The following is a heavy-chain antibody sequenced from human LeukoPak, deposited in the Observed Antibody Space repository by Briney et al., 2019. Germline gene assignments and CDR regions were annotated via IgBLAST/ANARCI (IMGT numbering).Heavy chain of an antibody. CDR2: MNPNSGNT. D-gene: IGHD3-10*01. CDR3: ARLPIPYYYGSGSYGPPDY. V-gene: IGHV1-8*03. Sequence: ASVKVSCKASGYTFTSYDINWVRQATGQGLEWMGWMNPNSGNTGYAQKFQGRVTITRNTSISTAYMELSSLRSEDTAVYYCARLPIPYYYGSGSYGPPDYWGQGTLVTVSS. CDR1: GYTFTSYD. J-gene: IGHJ4*02.